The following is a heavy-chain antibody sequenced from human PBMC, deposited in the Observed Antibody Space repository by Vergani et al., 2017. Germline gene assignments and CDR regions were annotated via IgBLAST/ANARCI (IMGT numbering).Heavy chain of an antibody. Sequence: EVQLVQSGAEVKKPGESLKISCKGSGYSFTSYWIGWVRQMPGKGLEWMGIIYPGDSDTRYSPSFQGPVTISADKSISTACLQWSSLKASDTAMYCGAGARIAAAGLGYYGMDGWGQGTTVTASS. CDR3: AGARIAAAGLGYYGMDG. CDR2: IYPGDSDT. D-gene: IGHD6-13*01. V-gene: IGHV5-51*01. J-gene: IGHJ6*02. CDR1: GYSFTSYW.